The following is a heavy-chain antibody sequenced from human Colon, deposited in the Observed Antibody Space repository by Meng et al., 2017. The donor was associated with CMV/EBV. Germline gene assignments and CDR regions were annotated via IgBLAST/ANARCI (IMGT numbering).Heavy chain of an antibody. CDR3: ARDGVVVLGATRD. CDR2: ISWNSGSI. Sequence: SLKISCAASGFTFDDYAMHWVRQAPGKGLEWVSGISWNSGSIGYADSVKGRFTISRDNAKNSLYLQMNSLRAEDTAIYYCARDGVVVLGATRDWGQGTLVTVSS. V-gene: IGHV3-9*01. CDR1: GFTFDDYA. J-gene: IGHJ4*02. D-gene: IGHD2-15*01.